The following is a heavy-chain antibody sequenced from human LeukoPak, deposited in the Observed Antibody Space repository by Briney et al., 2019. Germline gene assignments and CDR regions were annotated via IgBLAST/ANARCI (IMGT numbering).Heavy chain of an antibody. D-gene: IGHD6-19*01. Sequence: GGSLRLSCAASGFTFSSYSMNWVRQAPGKGLEWVAFIRYDGSNKYYADSVKGRFTISRDNSKNTLCLQMNSLRAEDTAVYYCAKDGIAVAGIFDYWGQGTLVTVSS. J-gene: IGHJ4*02. CDR3: AKDGIAVAGIFDY. CDR1: GFTFSSYS. CDR2: IRYDGSNK. V-gene: IGHV3-30*02.